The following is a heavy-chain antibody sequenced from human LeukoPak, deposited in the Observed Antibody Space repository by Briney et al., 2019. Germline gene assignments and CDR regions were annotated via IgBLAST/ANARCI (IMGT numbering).Heavy chain of an antibody. D-gene: IGHD2-21*02. CDR3: ARDAHGVTPAGWLDP. Sequence: GWSLRLSCAASGFIFISYGMHWVRQPPAKGVEWVPVRWYDGRSKNYAESVKGRFTISRDNSKNTLYLQMNSLRAEDTAVYYCARDAHGVTPAGWLDPWGQGTLVTVSS. V-gene: IGHV3-33*01. CDR1: GFIFISYG. J-gene: IGHJ5*02. CDR2: RWYDGRSK.